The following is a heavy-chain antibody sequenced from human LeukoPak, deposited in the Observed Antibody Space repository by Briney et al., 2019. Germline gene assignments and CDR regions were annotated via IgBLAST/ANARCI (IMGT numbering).Heavy chain of an antibody. J-gene: IGHJ4*02. CDR1: GGSISSYY. CDR3: ARAGGVKTAALDLDY. Sequence: SETLSLTCTVSGGSISSYYWSWIRQPPGKGLEWIGYIYYSGSANHNPSLKSRVTISRDTSKNQFSLKLTSVATADTAVYYCARAGGVKTAALDLDYWGQGTLVTVSS. V-gene: IGHV4-59*01. D-gene: IGHD6-25*01. CDR2: IYYSGSA.